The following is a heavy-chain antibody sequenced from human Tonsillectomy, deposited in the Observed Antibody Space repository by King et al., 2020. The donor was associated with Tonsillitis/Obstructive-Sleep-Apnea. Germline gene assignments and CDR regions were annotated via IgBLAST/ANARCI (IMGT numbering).Heavy chain of an antibody. CDR3: ARRDYDFWSGPSADAFDI. Sequence: QLVQSGAEVKKPGASVKVSCKASGYTFTSYGISWVRQAPGQGLEWMGWISAYNGNTNYAQKLQGRVTMTTDTSTSTAYMELRGLRSDDTAVYYCARRDYDFWSGPSADAFDIWGQGTMVTVSS. CDR1: GYTFTSYG. D-gene: IGHD3-3*01. V-gene: IGHV1-18*01. J-gene: IGHJ3*02. CDR2: ISAYNGNT.